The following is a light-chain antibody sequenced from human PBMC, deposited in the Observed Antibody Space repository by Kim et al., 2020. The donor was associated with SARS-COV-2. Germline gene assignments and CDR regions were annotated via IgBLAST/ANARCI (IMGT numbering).Light chain of an antibody. J-gene: IGLJ1*01. CDR1: SSDVGGYNY. Sequence: QSALTQPASASGSPGQSITISCTGTSSDVGGYNYVSWYQQHPGKAPKLMIYDVSKRPSGVSNRFSGSKSGNTASLTISGLQAEDEADYYCSSYTSSSTSLYVFGTGTKVTVL. CDR2: DVS. CDR3: SSYTSSSTSLYV. V-gene: IGLV2-14*01.